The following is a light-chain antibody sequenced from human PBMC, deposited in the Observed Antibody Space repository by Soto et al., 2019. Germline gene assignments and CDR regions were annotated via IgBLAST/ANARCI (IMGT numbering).Light chain of an antibody. CDR3: SSYTSSSFYV. V-gene: IGLV2-14*01. CDR2: DVS. CDR1: SSDVGGYNY. J-gene: IGLJ1*01. Sequence: QSALTQPASVSGSPGQSITISCTGTSSDVGGYNYVSWYQQHPGKDPKLMIYDVSNRPSGVSNRFSGSKSGNTASLTISGLQAEDEDDYYCSSYTSSSFYVFGTGTELTVL.